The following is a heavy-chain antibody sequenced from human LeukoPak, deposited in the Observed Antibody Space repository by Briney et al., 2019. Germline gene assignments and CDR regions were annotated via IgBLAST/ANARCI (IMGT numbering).Heavy chain of an antibody. D-gene: IGHD1-1*01. CDR3: VRVGTGTIDY. CDR1: GGSISGYY. V-gene: IGHV4-59*01. CDR2: IYYSGST. Sequence: SETLSLTCTVPGGSISGYYWGWLRQPPGKRLEWIGYIYYSGSTNYHPSLKSRVTISVDTSKNQFSLKLSSVTAADTGFYYCVRVGTGTIDYWGQGTLVTVSS. J-gene: IGHJ4*02.